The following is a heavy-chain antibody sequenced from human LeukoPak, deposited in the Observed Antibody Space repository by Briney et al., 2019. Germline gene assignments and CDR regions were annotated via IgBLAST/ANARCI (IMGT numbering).Heavy chain of an antibody. Sequence: GGSLSLSCAASGFSFSSYTMTWVRQVSGKGLEWVSSISASGGNTYYADSVKDRFRISRDNSKSTVFLAMDSLRADDTAVYYCARDRGSRWFSNDFWGQGTLVTVSS. CDR2: ISASGGNT. CDR3: ARDRGSRWFSNDF. CDR1: GFSFSSYT. J-gene: IGHJ4*02. D-gene: IGHD6-19*01. V-gene: IGHV3-23*01.